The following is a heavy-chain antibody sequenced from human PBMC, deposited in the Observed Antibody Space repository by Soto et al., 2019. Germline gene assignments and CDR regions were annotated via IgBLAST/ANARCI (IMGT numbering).Heavy chain of an antibody. CDR1: VGSVSSGGYY. D-gene: IGHD1-26*01. J-gene: IGHJ5*02. Sequence: TLSFACTVSVGSVSSGGYYWSWILQHPGKALEWIGYIYYSGSTYYNPSLKSRVTISVDTSKNQFSLKLSSVTAADTAVYYCARDIGANSGTNWFDPWGQGTLVTVSS. CDR2: IYYSGST. V-gene: IGHV4-31*03. CDR3: ARDIGANSGTNWFDP.